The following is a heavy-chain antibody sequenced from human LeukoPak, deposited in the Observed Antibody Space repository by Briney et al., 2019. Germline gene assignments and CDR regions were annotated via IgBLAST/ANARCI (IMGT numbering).Heavy chain of an antibody. J-gene: IGHJ6*03. D-gene: IGHD3-10*01. V-gene: IGHV4-39*07. CDR1: GGSISSSSYY. CDR2: IYYSGST. CDR3: ARVEEGYGSGRRENYYYYYMDV. Sequence: PSETLSLTCTVSGGSISSSSYYWGWIRQPPGEGLEWIGSIYYSGSTYYNPSLKSRVTISVDTSKNQFSLKLSSVTAADTAVYYCARVEEGYGSGRRENYYYYYMDVWGKGTTVTISS.